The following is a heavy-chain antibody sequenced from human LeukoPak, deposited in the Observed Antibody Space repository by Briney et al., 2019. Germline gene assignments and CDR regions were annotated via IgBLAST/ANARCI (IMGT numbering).Heavy chain of an antibody. J-gene: IGHJ4*02. D-gene: IGHD3-22*01. CDR3: ARGKFDSSGYYIDY. CDR2: ISGSGGST. CDR1: GFTFSSYA. V-gene: IGHV3-23*01. Sequence: GGSLRLSCAASGFTFSSYAMSWVRQAPGKGLEWVSVISGSGGSTYYADSVRGRFTISRDSAKNSVYLQMNSLRSEDTAVYYCARGKFDSSGYYIDYWGQGTLVTVSS.